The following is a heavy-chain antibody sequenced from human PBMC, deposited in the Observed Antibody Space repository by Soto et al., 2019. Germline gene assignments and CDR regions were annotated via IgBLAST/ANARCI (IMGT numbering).Heavy chain of an antibody. Sequence: ASVKVSCKASGYTFTSYGISWVRQAPGQGLEWMGWISAYNGNTNYAQKLQGRVTMTTDTSTSTAYMELRSLRSDDTAVYYCARDSPIFGSSSSISNWFDPWGQGTLVTVPQ. V-gene: IGHV1-18*01. CDR3: ARDSPIFGSSSSISNWFDP. D-gene: IGHD6-6*01. CDR2: ISAYNGNT. CDR1: GYTFTSYG. J-gene: IGHJ5*02.